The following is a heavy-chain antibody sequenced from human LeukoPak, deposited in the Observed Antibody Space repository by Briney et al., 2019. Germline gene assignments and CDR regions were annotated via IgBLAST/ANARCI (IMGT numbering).Heavy chain of an antibody. Sequence: PSETLSLTCTVPGGSISSSSHYWGWIRQPPGKGLEWIGGISNSGSTYYNPSLKSRVTISVDTSNNQFSLKLSSVTAADTAVYYCATTTIRLGYWGQGTLVTVSS. D-gene: IGHD1-26*01. CDR2: ISNSGST. J-gene: IGHJ4*02. CDR1: GGSISSSSHY. CDR3: ATTTIRLGY. V-gene: IGHV4-39*07.